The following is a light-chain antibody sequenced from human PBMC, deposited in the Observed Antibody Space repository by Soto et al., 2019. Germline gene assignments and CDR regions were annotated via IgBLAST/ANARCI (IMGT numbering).Light chain of an antibody. CDR3: SSYRKTTFPHVV. J-gene: IGLJ2*01. Sequence: QSALTQPASVSGSPVQSITISCTGTSSDIGADDFVSWYQHHPDKTPKLIIFEVTYRPTGISHRFSASKSGNTASLTISGLEAEGEAFYYCSSYRKTTFPHVVFGGGTKLTV. CDR1: SSDIGADDF. CDR2: EVT. V-gene: IGLV2-14*01.